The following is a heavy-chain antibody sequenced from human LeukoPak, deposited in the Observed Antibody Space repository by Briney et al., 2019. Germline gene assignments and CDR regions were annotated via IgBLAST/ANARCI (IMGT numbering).Heavy chain of an antibody. J-gene: IGHJ3*02. CDR2: VYATGST. Sequence: SETLSLTCTVSGGSIRSLYWSWIRQPAGKGLEWIGRVYATGSTNYNPSLKSRVTMSVDTSKNQFSLKLSSVTAADTAVYYCARGPGTSSSYAFDIWGQGTMVTVSS. CDR3: ARGPGTSSSYAFDI. CDR1: GGSIRSLY. V-gene: IGHV4-4*07. D-gene: IGHD2-8*01.